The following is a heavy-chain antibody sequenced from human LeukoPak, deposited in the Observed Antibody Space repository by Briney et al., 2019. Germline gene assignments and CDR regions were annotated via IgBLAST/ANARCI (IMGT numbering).Heavy chain of an antibody. V-gene: IGHV1-8*01. Sequence: ASVKVSCKASGYTFTSYDINWVRQATGQGLEWMGWMNPNSGNTGYAQKFQGRVTMTRNTSISTAYMELSSLRSEDTAVHYCARVPLYCSGGSCSFLGYYYYGMDVWGQGTTVTVSS. CDR1: GYTFTSYD. CDR2: MNPNSGNT. CDR3: ARVPLYCSGGSCSFLGYYYYGMDV. D-gene: IGHD2-15*01. J-gene: IGHJ6*02.